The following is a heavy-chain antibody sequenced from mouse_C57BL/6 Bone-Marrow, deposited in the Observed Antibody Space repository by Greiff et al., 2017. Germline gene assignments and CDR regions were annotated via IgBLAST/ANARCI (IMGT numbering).Heavy chain of an antibody. CDR2: INPYNGGT. CDR3: ARGGYEGNLDY. J-gene: IGHJ2*01. V-gene: IGHV1-19*01. Sequence: VQLKESGPVLVKPGASVKMSCKASGYTFTDYYMNWVKQSPGKSLEWIGVINPYNGGTSYNEKFKGKATLTVDKSSSTAYLQLNSLTSEYAAVYYEARGGYEGNLDYWGQGTTLTVSS. CDR1: GYTFTDYY. D-gene: IGHD2-3*01.